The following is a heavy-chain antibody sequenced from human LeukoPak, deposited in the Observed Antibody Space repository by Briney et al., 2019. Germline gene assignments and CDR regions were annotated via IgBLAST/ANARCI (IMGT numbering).Heavy chain of an antibody. CDR3: ARDSVRNNALDY. J-gene: IGHJ4*02. CDR2: INPSGGST. CDR1: GYTFTSCY. Sequence: ASVKVSCKASGYTFTSCYMHRVRQAPGQGLEWMGIINPSGGSTSYAQKFQGRVTMTRDTSTSTVYMELSSLRSEDTAVYYCARDSVRNNALDYWGQGTLVTVSS. D-gene: IGHD1/OR15-1a*01. V-gene: IGHV1-46*01.